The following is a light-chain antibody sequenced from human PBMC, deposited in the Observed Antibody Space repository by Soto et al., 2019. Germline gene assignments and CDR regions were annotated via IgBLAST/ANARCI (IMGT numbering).Light chain of an antibody. CDR3: QQRSKWPIT. J-gene: IGKJ5*01. CDR2: DAS. V-gene: IGKV3-11*01. Sequence: EIVLTQSPATLSLSPGERATLSCRASQSVSSYLGWYRQKPGQAPRLLINDASNRATGIPARFSGSGSGTDFTLTIISLEPEDFAVYYCQQRSKWPITFGQGTRLEIK. CDR1: QSVSSY.